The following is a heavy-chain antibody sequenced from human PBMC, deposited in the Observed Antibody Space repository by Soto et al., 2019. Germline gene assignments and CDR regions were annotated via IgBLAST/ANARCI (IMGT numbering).Heavy chain of an antibody. CDR3: TREPSFRGGLLGRYGLDV. D-gene: IGHD3-16*01. Sequence: SETLSLTCAISGDSVSSNSAAWNWIRKSPSGGLEWLGRTYYRSKWYNDYAFSVKGRITINPDTSKNQFSLHLTSVIPEDTAVYYCTREPSFRGGLLGRYGLDVWSQGTTVTGSS. J-gene: IGHJ6*02. V-gene: IGHV6-1*01. CDR2: TYYRSKWYN. CDR1: GDSVSSNSAA.